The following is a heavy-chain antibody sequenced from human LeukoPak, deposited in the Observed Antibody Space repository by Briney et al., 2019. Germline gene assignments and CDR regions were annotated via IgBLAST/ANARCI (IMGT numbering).Heavy chain of an antibody. V-gene: IGHV1-69*04. J-gene: IGHJ5*02. D-gene: IGHD5-18*01. CDR1: GGTFSSYA. CDR2: IIPIFGIA. CDR3: AREWGYPDYP. Sequence: VASVKVSCKASGGTFSSYAISWVRQAPGQGLEWMGRIIPIFGIANYVQTLQGRVTITPDKSTSTAYMELSSLRSEDTAVYYCAREWGYPDYPRGQGTLVTVSS.